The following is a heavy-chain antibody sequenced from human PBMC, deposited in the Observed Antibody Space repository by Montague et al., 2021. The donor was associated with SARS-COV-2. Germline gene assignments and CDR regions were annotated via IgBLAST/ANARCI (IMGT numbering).Heavy chain of an antibody. CDR1: GGSISNYY. V-gene: IGHV4-4*07. CDR2: LYTSGST. D-gene: IGHD6-19*01. CDR3: ARESGYSSGWRYYYGMDV. J-gene: IGHJ6*02. Sequence: SETLSLTCTVSGGSISNYYWTWIRQPAGKGLEWIGRLYTSGSTTYNPSFKSRVTMSVDTSKNQFSLNVTSVTAADTAIYYCARESGYSSGWRYYYGMDVWGQGTTVTV.